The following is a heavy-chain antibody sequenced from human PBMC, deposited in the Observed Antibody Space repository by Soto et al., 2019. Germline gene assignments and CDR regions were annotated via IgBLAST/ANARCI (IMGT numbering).Heavy chain of an antibody. J-gene: IGHJ4*02. D-gene: IGHD3-3*01. Sequence: GGSLRLSCAASGFTFSSYAMSWVRQAPGKGLEWVSAISGSGGSTYYADSVKGRFTISRDNSKNTLYLQMNSLRAEDTAVYYCAKADDFWGGYYMDPEYYFDYWGQGTLVAVSS. CDR2: ISGSGGST. CDR3: AKADDFWGGYYMDPEYYFDY. V-gene: IGHV3-23*01. CDR1: GFTFSSYA.